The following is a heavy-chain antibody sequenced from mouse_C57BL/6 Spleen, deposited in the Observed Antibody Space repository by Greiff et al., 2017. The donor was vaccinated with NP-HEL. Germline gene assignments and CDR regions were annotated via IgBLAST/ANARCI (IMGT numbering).Heavy chain of an antibody. CDR3: SCYDWFAY. J-gene: IGHJ3*01. CDR1: GYSITSGYY. D-gene: IGHD2-12*01. V-gene: IGHV3-6*01. Sequence: EVQLQQSGPGLVKPSQSLSLTCSVTGYSITSGYYWNWIRQFPGNKLEWMGYISYDGSNNYNPSLKNRISITRDTSKNQFFLKLNSVTTEDTATYYCSCYDWFAYWGQGTLVTVSA. CDR2: ISYDGSN.